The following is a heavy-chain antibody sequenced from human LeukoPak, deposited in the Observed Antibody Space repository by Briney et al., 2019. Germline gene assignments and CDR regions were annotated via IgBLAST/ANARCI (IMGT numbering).Heavy chain of an antibody. CDR2: INSDGSST. CDR3: ARDPDYGDLDY. V-gene: IGHV3-74*01. CDR1: GFTFSSYW. D-gene: IGHD4-17*01. Sequence: GGSLRLSCAASGFTFSSYWMHWVRQAPGKGLVWDSRINSDGSSTSYADSVKGRFTISRDNAKNTLYLQINSLRAEDTAVYYCARDPDYGDLDYWGQGTLVTVSS. J-gene: IGHJ4*02.